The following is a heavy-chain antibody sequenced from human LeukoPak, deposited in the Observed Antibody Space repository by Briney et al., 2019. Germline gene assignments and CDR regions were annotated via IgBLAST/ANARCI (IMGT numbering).Heavy chain of an antibody. J-gene: IGHJ4*02. Sequence: GGSLRLSCSASGFTFSSYAMSWVRQAPGKGLEWVSGISGSAASTYYADSVRGRFTVSRDNSKNTLFLQIDTLRAEDTAVYYCAKVGAGRGYSYGLFDYWGQGTLVTVSS. CDR3: AKVGAGRGYSYGLFDY. CDR1: GFTFSSYA. V-gene: IGHV3-23*01. D-gene: IGHD5-18*01. CDR2: ISGSAAST.